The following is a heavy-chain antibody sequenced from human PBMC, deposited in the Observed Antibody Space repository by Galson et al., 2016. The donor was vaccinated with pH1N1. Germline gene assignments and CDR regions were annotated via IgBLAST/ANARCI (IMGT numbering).Heavy chain of an antibody. V-gene: IGHV3-30*02. CDR3: AKDLAYYDILSKTYYSYYGMDV. D-gene: IGHD3-9*01. CDR2: IRYDGGNI. Sequence: SLRLSCAASGFTFSNYGIHWVRQAPGKGLEWVTFIRYDGGNIYYEDSVKGRFTISRDSSKNTVYLQMNSLRAEDTAVYYCAKDLAYYDILSKTYYSYYGMDVWGQGTTVTASS. J-gene: IGHJ6*02. CDR1: GFTFSNYG.